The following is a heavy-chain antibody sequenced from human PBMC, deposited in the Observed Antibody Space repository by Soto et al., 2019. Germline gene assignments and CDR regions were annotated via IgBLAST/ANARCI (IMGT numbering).Heavy chain of an antibody. J-gene: IGHJ1*01. V-gene: IGHV3-11*03. CDR2: ISSSSSYT. Sequence: LSLTCTVSGGSISSYYWSWIRQAPGKGLEWVSYISSSSSYTNYADSVKGRFTISRDNTKNSLYLQMNSLRAEDTAVYYCAVDGSGSRAYFPQWGQGTLVTVS. D-gene: IGHD3-22*01. CDR3: AVDGSGSRAYFPQ. CDR1: GGSISSYY.